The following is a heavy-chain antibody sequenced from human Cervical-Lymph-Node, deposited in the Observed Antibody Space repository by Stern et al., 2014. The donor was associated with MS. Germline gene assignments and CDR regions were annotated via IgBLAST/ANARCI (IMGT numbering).Heavy chain of an antibody. CDR1: GFKFAAFA. Sequence: QLVESGGGMVQPGRSLRLSCEASGFKFAAFALHWVRQAPGTGLEWVSGLGWNSEGRGYADSVQGRFTISRDNAKSSLYLQMNSLTAEDTALYYCAKADDYAAGIDAWGQGTLVVVSS. CDR3: AKADDYAAGIDA. CDR2: LGWNSEGR. J-gene: IGHJ5*02. V-gene: IGHV3-9*01. D-gene: IGHD3-16*01.